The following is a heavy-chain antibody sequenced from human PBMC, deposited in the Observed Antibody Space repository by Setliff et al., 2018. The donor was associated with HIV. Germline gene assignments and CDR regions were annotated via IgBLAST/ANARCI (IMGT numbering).Heavy chain of an antibody. CDR3: ARRLAPYYNFWSGYSGWFDP. V-gene: IGHV1-24*01. D-gene: IGHD3-3*01. J-gene: IGHJ5*02. CDR1: GYTLTELS. CDR2: FDPEYDKT. Sequence: ASVKVSCKVSGYTLTELSIHWVRQAPGKGLEWMGGFDPEYDKTFYAQKFQGRVTITRDTSASTAYMELSSLRSEDTAVYYCARRLAPYYNFWSGYSGWFDPWGQGTLVTVSS.